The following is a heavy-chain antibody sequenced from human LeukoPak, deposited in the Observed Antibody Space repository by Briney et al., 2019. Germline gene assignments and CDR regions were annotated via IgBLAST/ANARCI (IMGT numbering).Heavy chain of an antibody. J-gene: IGHJ6*03. Sequence: ASVKVSCKASGFTFTGYYMHWVRQAPGQGLEWMGWINPNSGGTNYAQKFQGRVTMTRDTSISTAYMELIRLRSDDTAVYYCARVFDSGSQTYFYYMDVWGKGTTVTIFS. CDR1: GFTFTGYY. CDR2: INPNSGGT. V-gene: IGHV1-2*02. D-gene: IGHD3-10*01. CDR3: ARVFDSGSQTYFYYMDV.